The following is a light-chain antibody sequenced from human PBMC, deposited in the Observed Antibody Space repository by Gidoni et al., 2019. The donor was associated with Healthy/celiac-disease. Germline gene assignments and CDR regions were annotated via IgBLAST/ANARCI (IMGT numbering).Light chain of an antibody. CDR1: QSISSY. Sequence: DIQMTQSPSSLSASVGDRVTITCRGSQSISSYLNWYQQKPGKAPKLLIYAASSLQSGVPARFSGSGSGTDFTLTISSLQPEDFATYYCQQSYSTPHMYTFGQGTKLEIK. J-gene: IGKJ2*01. CDR3: QQSYSTPHMYT. CDR2: AAS. V-gene: IGKV1-39*01.